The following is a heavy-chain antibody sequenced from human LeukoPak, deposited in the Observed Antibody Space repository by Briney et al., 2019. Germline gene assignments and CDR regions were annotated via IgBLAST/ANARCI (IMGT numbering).Heavy chain of an antibody. CDR2: IIPIFGTA. D-gene: IGHD3-22*01. V-gene: IGHV1-69*01. J-gene: IGHJ6*02. Sequence: SVKVSCKASGGTFSSYAISWERQAPGQGLEWMGGIIPIFGTANYAQKFQGRVTITADESTSTAYMELSSLRSEDTAVYYCARNGYYYDSSGYPYYGMDVWGQGTTVTVCS. CDR3: ARNGYYYDSSGYPYYGMDV. CDR1: GGTFSSYA.